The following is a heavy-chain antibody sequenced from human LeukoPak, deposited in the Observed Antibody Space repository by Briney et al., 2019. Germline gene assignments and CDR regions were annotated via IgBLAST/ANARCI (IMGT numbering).Heavy chain of an antibody. Sequence: PGGSLRLSCAASGFTFSSYSMNWVRQAPGKGLEWVSSISSSSSYIYYADSVKGRFTISRDNAKNSLYLQMNSLRAEDTAVYYCARDLPGYCSGGSCYSYYYYGMDVWGQETTVTVSS. D-gene: IGHD2-15*01. CDR2: ISSSSSYI. CDR3: ARDLPGYCSGGSCYSYYYYGMDV. J-gene: IGHJ6*02. CDR1: GFTFSSYS. V-gene: IGHV3-21*01.